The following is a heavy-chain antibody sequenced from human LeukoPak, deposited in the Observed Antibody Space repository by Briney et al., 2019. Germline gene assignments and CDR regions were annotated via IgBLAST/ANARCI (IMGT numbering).Heavy chain of an antibody. J-gene: IGHJ5*02. Sequence: GGSLRLSCAASGFTFCNAWMSWVRQAPGRGLGWVGRIKSKTNGGTTDYAAPVKGRFTVSRNDSKNTLYLQMNSLETEDTAVYYCARSFCVSTSCYLFDPWGQGTLVTVSS. V-gene: IGHV3-15*01. D-gene: IGHD2-2*01. CDR1: GFTFCNAW. CDR2: IKSKTNGGTT. CDR3: ARSFCVSTSCYLFDP.